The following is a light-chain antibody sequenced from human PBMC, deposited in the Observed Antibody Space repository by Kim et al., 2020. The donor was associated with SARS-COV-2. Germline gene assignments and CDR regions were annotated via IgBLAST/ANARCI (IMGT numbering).Light chain of an antibody. Sequence: GQSITISYSGTSSDIGGYKYVSWYQHHPGKAPKLMIYDVSNRPSGVSNRFSGSKSGNAASLTISGLQAEDEADYYCSSYTSSTILVFGGGTQLTVL. V-gene: IGLV2-14*03. CDR1: SSDIGGYKY. CDR2: DVS. CDR3: SSYTSSTILV. J-gene: IGLJ2*01.